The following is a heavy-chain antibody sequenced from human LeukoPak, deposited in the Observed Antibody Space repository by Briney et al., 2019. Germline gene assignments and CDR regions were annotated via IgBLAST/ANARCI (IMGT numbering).Heavy chain of an antibody. D-gene: IGHD3-16*01. Sequence: GGSLRLSCAASGFPVSDNYMTWVRQAPGKGLEWVSVIYNGGTTKYAGSVKGRFIISRDNSRNMLYLQMNSLRVEDTAVYYCARWPTMGGRWGQGTLVTVSS. CDR2: IYNGGTT. J-gene: IGHJ4*02. CDR3: ARWPTMGGR. V-gene: IGHV3-66*01. CDR1: GFPVSDNY.